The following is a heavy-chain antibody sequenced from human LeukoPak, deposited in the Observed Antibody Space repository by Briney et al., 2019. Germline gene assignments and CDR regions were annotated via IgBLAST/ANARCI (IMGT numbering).Heavy chain of an antibody. J-gene: IGHJ4*02. CDR2: ISSSGSTK. V-gene: IGHV3-48*02. CDR1: GFTFSTYN. Sequence: QRGGSLRLSCAASGFTFSTYNMNWVRQAPGKGLEWVSYISSSGSTKYYADSVKGRFTISRDNVKNSLFLQMNSLSDEDTAVYYCARDFLTGYFDYWGQGTLVTVSS. CDR3: ARDFLTGYFDY. D-gene: IGHD3-9*01.